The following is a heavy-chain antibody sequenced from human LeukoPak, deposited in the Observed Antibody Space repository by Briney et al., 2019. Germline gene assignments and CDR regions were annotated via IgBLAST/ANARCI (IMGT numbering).Heavy chain of an antibody. V-gene: IGHV3-74*01. Sequence: GGSLRLSCTASGFTFSTYWMHWVRQAPGKGLVWVSRINSDGSSTSYADSVKGRFTISRDNAKNTLYLQMNSLRAEDTAVYYCARDILLWFGEYCGMDVWGQGTTVTVSS. D-gene: IGHD3-10*01. CDR2: INSDGSST. CDR1: GFTFSTYW. CDR3: ARDILLWFGEYCGMDV. J-gene: IGHJ6*02.